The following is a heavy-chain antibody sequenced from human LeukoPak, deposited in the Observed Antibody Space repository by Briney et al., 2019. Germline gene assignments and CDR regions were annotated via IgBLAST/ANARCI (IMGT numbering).Heavy chain of an antibody. D-gene: IGHD3-16*02. V-gene: IGHV3-48*01. CDR2: ISSSSSTI. CDR1: GFTFSSYS. J-gene: IGHJ4*02. Sequence: PGGSLRLSCAASGFTFSSYSMNWVRQAPGKGLEWVSYISSSSSTIYYADSVKGRFTISRDNAKSSLYLQMNSLRAEDTAVYYCARDRIPHGYDYVWGSYRPSEFDYWGQGTLVTVSS. CDR3: ARDRIPHGYDYVWGSYRPSEFDY.